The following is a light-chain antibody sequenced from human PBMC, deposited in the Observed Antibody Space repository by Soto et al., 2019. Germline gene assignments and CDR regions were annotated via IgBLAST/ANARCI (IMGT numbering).Light chain of an antibody. CDR3: GTWDSSLSAVV. J-gene: IGLJ2*01. V-gene: IGLV1-51*01. CDR2: DNN. Sequence: QSALTQPPSVSAAPGHKVTISCSGSSSNIGNNYVSWYQQLPGTAPKLLIYDNNKRPSGIPDRFSGSKSGTSATLGITGLQTGDEADYYCGTWDSSLSAVVFGGGTKVPVL. CDR1: SSNIGNNY.